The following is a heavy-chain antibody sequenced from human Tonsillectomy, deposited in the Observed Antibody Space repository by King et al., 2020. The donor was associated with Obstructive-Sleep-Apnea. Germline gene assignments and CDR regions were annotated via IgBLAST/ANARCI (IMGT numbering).Heavy chain of an antibody. J-gene: IGHJ2*01. CDR2: INPDIGGT. D-gene: IGHD1-26*01. V-gene: IGHV1-2*02. CDR3: ARGGRYSGTYYSWYFDL. Sequence: QLVQSGAEVKKPRASVKVSCKASGYTFTDYYMHWVRQAPGQGLEWMGWINPDIGGTNYAQRFQGRVTMTRDTSISTAYMELSSLRSDDSAVYYCARGGRYSGTYYSWYFDLWGRGTLVTVSS. CDR1: GYTFTDYY.